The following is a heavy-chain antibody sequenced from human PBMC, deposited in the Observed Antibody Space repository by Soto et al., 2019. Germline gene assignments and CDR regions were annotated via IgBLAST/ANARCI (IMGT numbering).Heavy chain of an antibody. V-gene: IGHV4-38-2*02. D-gene: IGHD3-22*01. CDR2: GYHRGTS. CDR1: GYSITSGYY. CDR3: ARGIGYYVTSGDFDP. Sequence: PSETLSLTCTVSGYSITSGYYWGCIRQPPGKGLEWIGSGYHRGTSYYKPSLQSRVTVSVDTSKNQFSLRLTSVTAADTAVYYCARGIGYYVTSGDFDPWGQGVLVTVSS. J-gene: IGHJ4*02.